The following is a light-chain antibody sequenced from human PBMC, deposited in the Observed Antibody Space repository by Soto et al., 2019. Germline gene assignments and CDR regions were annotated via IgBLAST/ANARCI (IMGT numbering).Light chain of an antibody. J-gene: IGLJ3*02. Sequence: QSVLTQPPSVSGAPGQRVAISCTGSNSNIGAGYDVHWYQQLPGTAPKLLIYGNSNRPSGVPDRFSGSKSGTSASLGITGLQAEDEADYYCQSYDSSLSAWVFGGGTKVTVL. CDR3: QSYDSSLSAWV. V-gene: IGLV1-40*01. CDR2: GNS. CDR1: NSNIGAGYD.